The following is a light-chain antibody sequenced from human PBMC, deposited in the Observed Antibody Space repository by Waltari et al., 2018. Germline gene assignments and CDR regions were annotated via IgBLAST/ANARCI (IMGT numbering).Light chain of an antibody. CDR3: QQYNDWPRT. Sequence: EIVMTQSPATLAVSPGERATLSCRASQSVCSNLAWYQQKPGQAPRLLIYGASTRATVIPARFSGGGSGTEFTLTISSLQSEDFAVYYCQQYNDWPRTFGQGTKVEIK. CDR1: QSVCSN. CDR2: GAS. J-gene: IGKJ1*01. V-gene: IGKV3-15*01.